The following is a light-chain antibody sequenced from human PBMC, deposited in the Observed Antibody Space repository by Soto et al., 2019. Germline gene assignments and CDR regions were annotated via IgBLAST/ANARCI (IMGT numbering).Light chain of an antibody. J-gene: IGLJ1*01. V-gene: IGLV2-11*01. CDR2: DVS. CDR3: CSYAGSYTFLAWV. Sequence: QSALTQPRSVSGSPGQSVTISCTGTSSDVGGYNYVSWYQQHPGKAPKLMIYDVSKRPSGVPDRFSGSKSGNTASLTISGLQAEYEADYYCCSYAGSYTFLAWVFVTGTKVTVL. CDR1: SSDVGGYNY.